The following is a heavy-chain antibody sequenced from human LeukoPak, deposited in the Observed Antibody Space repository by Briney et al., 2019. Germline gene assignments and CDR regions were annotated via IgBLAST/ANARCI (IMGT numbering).Heavy chain of an antibody. Sequence: SETLSLTCSVSGYSISADYHWGWIRQPPGKGLEWIGTIYHSGNTYYNPSLKSRVTISVDTSKNQFSLRLNSVTAADTAVYYCARLLATTQYFDYWGQGTLVTVSS. D-gene: IGHD1-7*01. CDR1: GYSISADYH. CDR2: IYHSGNT. CDR3: ARLLATTQYFDY. V-gene: IGHV4-38-2*01. J-gene: IGHJ4*02.